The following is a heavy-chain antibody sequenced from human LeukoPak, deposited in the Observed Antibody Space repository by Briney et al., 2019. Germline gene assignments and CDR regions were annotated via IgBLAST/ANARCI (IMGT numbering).Heavy chain of an antibody. CDR3: ARDHTTLWAFDI. Sequence: SETLSLTCTVSGGSFSDYNYYWSWIRRPPGKGLEWIGYIYYSGSTNYNPSLKSRVTISVDTSKNQFSLKLSSVTAADTAVYYCARDHTTLWAFDIWGQGTMVTVSS. CDR1: GGSFSDYNYY. CDR2: IYYSGST. V-gene: IGHV4-61*01. J-gene: IGHJ3*02. D-gene: IGHD2-21*01.